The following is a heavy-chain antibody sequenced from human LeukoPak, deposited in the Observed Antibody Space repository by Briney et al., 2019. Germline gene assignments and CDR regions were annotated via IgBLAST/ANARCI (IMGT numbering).Heavy chain of an antibody. CDR3: ARGGIGSGWFIFGY. CDR1: GYTFTSYD. CDR2: MNPNSDNT. V-gene: IGHV1-8*01. D-gene: IGHD6-19*01. Sequence: VASVKVSCKASGYTFTSYDINWVRQATGQGLEWMGWMNPNSDNTGYAQKFQGRVTMTRNTSISTAYMELSSLRSEDTAVYYCARGGIGSGWFIFGYWGQGTLVTVSS. J-gene: IGHJ4*02.